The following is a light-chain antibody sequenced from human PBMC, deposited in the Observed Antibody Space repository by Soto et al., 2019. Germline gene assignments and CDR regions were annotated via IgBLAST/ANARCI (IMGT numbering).Light chain of an antibody. J-gene: IGKJ3*01. Sequence: EIVLTQSPGTLSLSPGERATLSCRASQSVSSSYLAWYQQKPGQAPRLLIYGASTRATGIPDRFSGSASGTDFTLTISRLDPEDFAVYYCQQYDRSAPGLTFGPGTNVDIK. CDR2: GAS. CDR3: QQYDRSAPGLT. CDR1: QSVSSSY. V-gene: IGKV3-20*01.